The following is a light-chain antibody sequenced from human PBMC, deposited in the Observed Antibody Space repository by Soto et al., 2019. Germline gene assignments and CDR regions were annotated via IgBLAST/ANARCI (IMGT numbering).Light chain of an antibody. CDR1: QSSTTR. Sequence: DIQMTQSPSTLSASVGDIVTITCRASQSSTTRLAWYQQKPGQAPKLLIYKASTLKSGVPSVFTGSGSGTEFTLTISSLQPEDSATYYCQQYYSFSTFGQGTKLEIK. J-gene: IGKJ2*01. CDR2: KAS. CDR3: QQYYSFST. V-gene: IGKV1-5*03.